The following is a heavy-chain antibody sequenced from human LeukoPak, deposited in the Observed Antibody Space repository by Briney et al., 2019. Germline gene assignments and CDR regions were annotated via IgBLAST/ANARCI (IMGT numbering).Heavy chain of an antibody. J-gene: IGHJ3*02. CDR3: ARHRKIAAATHAFDI. CDR2: IYPGDSDT. Sequence: GESLKISCKGSGYSFTSYWIGWVRQMPGKGLEWMGIIYPGDSDTRYSPSFQGQVTISADKSISTAYLQWSSLKASDTAMYYCARHRKIAAATHAFDIWGQGTMVTVSS. D-gene: IGHD6-13*01. CDR1: GYSFTSYW. V-gene: IGHV5-51*01.